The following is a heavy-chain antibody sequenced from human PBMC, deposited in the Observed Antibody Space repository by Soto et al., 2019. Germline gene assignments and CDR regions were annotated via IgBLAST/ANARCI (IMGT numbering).Heavy chain of an antibody. J-gene: IGHJ4*02. V-gene: IGHV3-48*03. Sequence: GGSLRLSCAASGFTFSSYEMNWVRQAPGKGLEWVSYISSSGSTIYYADSVKGRFTISRDNAKNSLYLRMNSLRAEDTAVYYCARGTAEGTWIQLWLRIPRVIDYWGQGTLVTVSS. CDR2: ISSSGSTI. D-gene: IGHD5-18*01. CDR1: GFTFSSYE. CDR3: ARGTAEGTWIQLWLRIPRVIDY.